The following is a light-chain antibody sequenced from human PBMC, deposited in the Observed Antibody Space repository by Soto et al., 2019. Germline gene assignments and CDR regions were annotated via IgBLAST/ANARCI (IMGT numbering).Light chain of an antibody. V-gene: IGKV1-5*03. CDR3: QHYNSYSEA. CDR2: KAS. J-gene: IGKJ1*01. CDR1: QTISSW. Sequence: DIQMTQTHSTLSGSVGDRVTITCRARQTISSWLAWYQQKPGKAPKLLIYKASTLKSGVPSRFSGSGSGTEFTLTISSLQPDDFATYYCQHYNSYSEAFGQGTKVDIK.